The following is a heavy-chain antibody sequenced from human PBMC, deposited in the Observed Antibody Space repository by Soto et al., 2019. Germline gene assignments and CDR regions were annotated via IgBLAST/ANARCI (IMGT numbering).Heavy chain of an antibody. D-gene: IGHD6-13*01. CDR3: ARDPYSPKANWFDP. V-gene: IGHV4-61*01. CDR1: GGSVSSGSYY. CDR2: IYYSGST. Sequence: QVQLQESGPGLVKSSETLSLTCTVSGGSVSSGSYYWSWIRQPPGKGLEWIGYIYYSGSTNYNPSLKSRVTISVDTSKNQFSLKLSSVTAADTAVYYCARDPYSPKANWFDPWGQGTLVTVSS. J-gene: IGHJ5*02.